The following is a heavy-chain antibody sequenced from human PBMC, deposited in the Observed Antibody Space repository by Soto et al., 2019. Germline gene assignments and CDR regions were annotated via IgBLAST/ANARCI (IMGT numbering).Heavy chain of an antibody. CDR3: ARVYGDRWGGAFDI. V-gene: IGHV1-46*01. CDR2: INPSGGST. J-gene: IGHJ3*02. D-gene: IGHD3-16*01. Sequence: GSVKDCCKASGYTFTSYYMHWVRQAPGQGLEWMGIINPSGGSTSYAQKFQVRVTMTRYTSTSTVYMELSSLRSEDTAVYYCARVYGDRWGGAFDIWGQGTLVTVSS. CDR1: GYTFTSYY.